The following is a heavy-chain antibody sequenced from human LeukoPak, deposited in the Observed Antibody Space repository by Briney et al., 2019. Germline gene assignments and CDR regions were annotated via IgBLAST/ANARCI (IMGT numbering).Heavy chain of an antibody. CDR2: IHSGDST. CDR3: ARASGGYYDSSGSFDY. CDR1: GFTVGSNY. D-gene: IGHD3-22*01. J-gene: IGHJ4*02. V-gene: IGHV3-53*01. Sequence: PGGSLRLSCAASGFTVGSNYMSWVRQAPGKGLEWVSGIHSGDSTYYADSVKGRITISRDNSKNMLYLQMNSLRAEDTAVYHCARASGGYYDSSGSFDYWGQGTLDTVSS.